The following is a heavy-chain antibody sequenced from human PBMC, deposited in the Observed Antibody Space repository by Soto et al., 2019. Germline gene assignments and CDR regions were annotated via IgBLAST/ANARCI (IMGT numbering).Heavy chain of an antibody. CDR2: ISGSGGSL. CDR3: AKIPVY. Sequence: PGGSLRLSCAASGFTFSNYGMSWVRQAPGKGLEWISGISGSGGSLYYADSVKGRFTISRDNSKNTLYLQMTSLRAEDTALYYCAKIPVYWGQGALVTVSS. V-gene: IGHV3-23*01. CDR1: GFTFSNYG. J-gene: IGHJ4*02. D-gene: IGHD2-8*01.